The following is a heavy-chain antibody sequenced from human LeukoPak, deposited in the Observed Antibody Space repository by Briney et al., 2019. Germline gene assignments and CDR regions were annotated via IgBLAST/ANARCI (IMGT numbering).Heavy chain of an antibody. CDR2: INHNSGGT. D-gene: IGHD3-3*01. CDR1: GYTFTGYY. V-gene: IGHV1-2*02. CDR3: ARWVFDHVDDFWSGYLDY. Sequence: ASVKVSCKASGYTFTGYYMHWVRQAPGQGLEWMGWINHNSGGTNYAQKFQGRVTMTRDTSISTAYMELSRLRSDDTAVYYCARWVFDHVDDFWSGYLDYWGQGTLVTVSS. J-gene: IGHJ4*02.